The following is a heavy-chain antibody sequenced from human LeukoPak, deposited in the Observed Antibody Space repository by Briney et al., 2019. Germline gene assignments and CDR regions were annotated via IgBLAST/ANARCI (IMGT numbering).Heavy chain of an antibody. CDR2: INPNSGGT. J-gene: IGHJ5*01. Sequence: GASVKVSCKSSGYTFNGYYMHWVRQAPGQGLEWMGWINPNSGGTNYAQKFQGRVTMTRDTSISTAYMELSRLRSDDTAVYYCAKDRHAPGRYCSSTTCFPFDSWGQGTLVTVSS. CDR1: GYTFNGYY. D-gene: IGHD2-2*01. CDR3: AKDRHAPGRYCSSTTCFPFDS. V-gene: IGHV1-2*02.